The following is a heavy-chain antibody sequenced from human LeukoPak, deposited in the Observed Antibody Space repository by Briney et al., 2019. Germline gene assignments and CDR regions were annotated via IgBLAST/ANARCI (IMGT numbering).Heavy chain of an antibody. D-gene: IGHD6-13*01. CDR3: ARGGGVRYSSSWYRYYSDY. CDR1: GGSFSGYY. V-gene: IGHV4-34*01. J-gene: IGHJ4*02. CDR2: INHSGST. Sequence: PSETLSLTCAVYGGSFSGYYWSWIRQPPGKGLEWIGEINHSGSTNYNPSLKSRVTISVDTSKNQFSLKLSSVTAADTAVYYCARGGGVRYSSSWYRYYSDYWGQGTLVTVSS.